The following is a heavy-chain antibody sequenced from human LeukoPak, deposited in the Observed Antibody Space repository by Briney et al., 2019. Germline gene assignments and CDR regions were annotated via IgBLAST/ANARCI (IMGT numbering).Heavy chain of an antibody. CDR1: GFTFSGSA. CDR2: IRSKAHSYAT. V-gene: IGHV3-73*01. CDR3: TRHVLLWFGESPNDAFDI. Sequence: GGSLRLSCAASGFTFSGSAIHWVRQASGKGLEWVGRIRSKAHSYATAYAASVNGRFTISRDDSKNTAYLQMNSLKTEDTAVYYCTRHVLLWFGESPNDAFDIWDQGTMVTVSS. D-gene: IGHD3-10*01. J-gene: IGHJ3*02.